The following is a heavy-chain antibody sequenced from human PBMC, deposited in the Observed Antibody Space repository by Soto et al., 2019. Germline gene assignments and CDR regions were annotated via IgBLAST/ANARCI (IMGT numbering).Heavy chain of an antibody. CDR2: ISSSSSYI. J-gene: IGHJ4*02. D-gene: IGHD5-18*01. CDR1: GFTFSSYS. CDR3: ARDEGDSYGYLVY. Sequence: GGSLRLSCAASGFTFSSYSMNWVRQAPGKGLEWVSSISSSSSYIYYADSVKGRFTISRDNAKNSLYLQMNSLRAEDTAVYYCARDEGDSYGYLVYWGQGTLVTVSS. V-gene: IGHV3-21*01.